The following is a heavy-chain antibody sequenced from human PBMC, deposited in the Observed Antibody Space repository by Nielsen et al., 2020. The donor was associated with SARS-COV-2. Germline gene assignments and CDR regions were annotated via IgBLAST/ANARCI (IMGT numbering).Heavy chain of an antibody. D-gene: IGHD6-19*01. J-gene: IGHJ2*01. Sequence: GESLKISCAASGFTFTDSYMSWVRQAPGKGLEWISYISSSGAYTNYADSVKGRYTISKDSAKNSLYLQMNSLRAEDTAVYYCARVAGTPPVSYSYFDLWGRGTLVTVSS. V-gene: IGHV3-11*05. CDR3: ARVAGTPPVSYSYFDL. CDR2: ISSSGAYT. CDR1: GFTFTDSY.